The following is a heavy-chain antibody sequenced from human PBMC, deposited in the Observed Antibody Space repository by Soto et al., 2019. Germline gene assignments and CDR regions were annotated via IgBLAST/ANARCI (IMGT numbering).Heavy chain of an antibody. Sequence: QVQLQESGPGLVKPSETLSLTCTVSGGSISSYYWSWIRQPPGKGLEWIGYIYYSGSTNYNPSLKSRVTISVDTSKNQFSLKLSSVTAADTAVYYCARELNYDILNGYYMDVWGKGTTVTVSS. D-gene: IGHD3-9*01. V-gene: IGHV4-59*01. CDR2: IYYSGST. CDR1: GGSISSYY. CDR3: ARELNYDILNGYYMDV. J-gene: IGHJ6*04.